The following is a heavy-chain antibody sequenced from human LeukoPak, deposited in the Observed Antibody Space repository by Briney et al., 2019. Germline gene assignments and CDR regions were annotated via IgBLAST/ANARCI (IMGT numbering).Heavy chain of an antibody. D-gene: IGHD6-19*01. V-gene: IGHV3-48*01. J-gene: IGHJ4*02. CDR3: ARVLPGIAVAGTGVDY. Sequence: PGGSLRLSCAASGFTFSSYSMNWVRQAPGKGLEWVSYISSSSTIYYADSVKGRFTISRDNAKNSLYLQMNSLRAEDTAVYYCARVLPGIAVAGTGVDYWGQGTLVTVSS. CDR2: ISSSSTI. CDR1: GFTFSSYS.